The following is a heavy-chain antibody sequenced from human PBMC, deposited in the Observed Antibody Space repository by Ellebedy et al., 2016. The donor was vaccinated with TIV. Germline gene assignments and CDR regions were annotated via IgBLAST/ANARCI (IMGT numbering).Heavy chain of an antibody. CDR2: TYYASKWYY. CDR3: VGRRCYGDSGAFDL. Sequence: SQTLSLTCGISGDSVSSNSLSWNWIRQSPSGGLEWLARTYYASKWYYDYAVSLQGRITINPDTSKNQVSLHLNSVTPEDTAVYYCVGRRCYGDSGAFDLWGQGTMVTVSS. CDR1: GDSVSSNSLS. V-gene: IGHV6-1*01. D-gene: IGHD4-17*01. J-gene: IGHJ3*01.